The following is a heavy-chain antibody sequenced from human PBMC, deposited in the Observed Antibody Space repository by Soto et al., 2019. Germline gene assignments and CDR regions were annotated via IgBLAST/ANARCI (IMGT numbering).Heavy chain of an antibody. CDR3: ARAAWYSSTITGADY. CDR2: MNPNSGNA. Sequence: QVELVQSGAEVKKPGAPVKVSCKASGYTFTSYDINWMRQATGQGLEWMGWMNPNSGNAGYAQKFQGRVTMTRNTSISTAYIELNSLRSEDTAVYYCARAAWYSSTITGADYWGQGTLVTVSS. D-gene: IGHD6-13*01. V-gene: IGHV1-8*02. J-gene: IGHJ4*02. CDR1: GYTFTSYD.